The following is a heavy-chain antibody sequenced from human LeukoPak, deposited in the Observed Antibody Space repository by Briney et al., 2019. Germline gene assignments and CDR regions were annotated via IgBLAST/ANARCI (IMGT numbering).Heavy chain of an antibody. Sequence: SETLSLTCTVSGYSISSGYYWGWIRQPPGKGLEWIGSIYHSGSIYYNPSLKSRVTISVDTSKNQFSLKLSSVTAADTAVYYCARIMTTVTFDYWGQGTLVTVSS. CDR2: IYHSGSI. V-gene: IGHV4-38-2*02. D-gene: IGHD4-17*01. J-gene: IGHJ4*02. CDR3: ARIMTTVTFDY. CDR1: GYSISSGYY.